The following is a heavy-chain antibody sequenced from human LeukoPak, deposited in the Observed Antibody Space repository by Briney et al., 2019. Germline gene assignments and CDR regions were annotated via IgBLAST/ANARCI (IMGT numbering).Heavy chain of an antibody. V-gene: IGHV7-4-1*02. D-gene: IGHD6-19*01. CDR2: INTNTGNP. CDR3: ARGEGSAVAALNWFDP. CDR1: GYTFTSYA. Sequence: GASVKVSCKASGYTFTSYAMNWVRQAPGQGLEWMGWINTNTGNPTYAQGFTGRFVFSLDTSVSTAYLQISSLKAEDTAVYYCARGEGSAVAALNWFDPWGQGTLVTVSS. J-gene: IGHJ5*02.